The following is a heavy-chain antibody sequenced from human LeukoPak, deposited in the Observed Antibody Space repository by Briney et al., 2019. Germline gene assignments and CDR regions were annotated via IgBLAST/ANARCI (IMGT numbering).Heavy chain of an antibody. CDR1: GGTFSSYA. Sequence: SVKISCKASGGTFSSYAINWVRQAPGQGLEWMGRIIPIFGTANYAQKFQGRVTITTDESTSTAYMELSSLRSEDTAVYYCARSRVVISAFDIWGQGTMVTVSS. V-gene: IGHV1-69*05. J-gene: IGHJ3*02. CDR3: ARSRVVISAFDI. CDR2: IIPIFGTA. D-gene: IGHD3-3*01.